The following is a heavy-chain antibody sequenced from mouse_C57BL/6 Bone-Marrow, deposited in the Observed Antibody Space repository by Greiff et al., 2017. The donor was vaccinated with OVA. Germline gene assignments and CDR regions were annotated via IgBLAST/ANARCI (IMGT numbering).Heavy chain of an antibody. V-gene: IGHV2-2*01. Sequence: VQLQQSGPGLVQPSQSLSITCTVSGFSLTSYGVHWVRQSPGKGLEWLGVIWSGGSTDYNAAFISRLSISKDNSKSQVFFKMNSLQSDDTAIYYCARNWDGYYPYWYFDVWGTGTTVTVSS. J-gene: IGHJ1*03. CDR2: IWSGGST. CDR1: GFSLTSYG. CDR3: ARNWDGYYPYWYFDV. D-gene: IGHD2-3*01.